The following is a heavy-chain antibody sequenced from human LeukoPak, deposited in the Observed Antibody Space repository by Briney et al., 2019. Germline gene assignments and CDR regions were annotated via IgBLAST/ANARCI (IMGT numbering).Heavy chain of an antibody. CDR2: INTYNGDT. CDR1: GFPFTTYV. V-gene: IGHV1-18*01. CDR3: AREWWGYDVLTGDNWFDP. Sequence: GASVKVSCKTSGFPFTTYVINWVRQAPGQGLEWMGWINTYNGDTNYAQKFQGRVSMTTDTSTSTVYIELRSLTSDDTAAYYCAREWWGYDVLTGDNWFDPWGQGTLVTVSS. J-gene: IGHJ5*02. D-gene: IGHD3-9*01.